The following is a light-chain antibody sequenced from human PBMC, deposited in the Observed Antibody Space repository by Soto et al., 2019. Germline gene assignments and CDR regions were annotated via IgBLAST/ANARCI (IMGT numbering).Light chain of an antibody. V-gene: IGKV3-11*01. CDR3: QQRRNWQVT. CDR1: QSVSSS. CDR2: GAS. J-gene: IGKJ5*01. Sequence: IVLTQSPATLSLSPGERATLSCRASQSVSSSLAWYQQKLGQAPRLLIYGASNRATGIPDRFSGSGSGTDFTLIITSLEPEDFAVYYCQQRRNWQVTFGQGTRLEIK.